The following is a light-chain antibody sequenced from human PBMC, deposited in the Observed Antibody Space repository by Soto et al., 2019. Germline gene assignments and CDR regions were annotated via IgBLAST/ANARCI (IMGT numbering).Light chain of an antibody. Sequence: EIVLSQCPATLSLSPGERATLSCRASQSVSSYLAWYQQKPGQAPRLLIYDASNRATGIPARFSGSGSGTDFTLTISRLEPEDFAVYYCQHHSNSPHTFGYGTKVEIK. CDR2: DAS. V-gene: IGKV3-11*01. J-gene: IGKJ4*01. CDR3: QHHSNSPHT. CDR1: QSVSSY.